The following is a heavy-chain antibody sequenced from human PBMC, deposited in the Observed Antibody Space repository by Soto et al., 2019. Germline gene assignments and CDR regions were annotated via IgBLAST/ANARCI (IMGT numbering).Heavy chain of an antibody. D-gene: IGHD3-3*01. J-gene: IGHJ6*03. CDR1: GFTFSSYW. Sequence: GGSLRLSCAASGFTFSSYWMSWVRQAPGKGLEWVANIKQDGSEKYYVDSVKGRFTISRDNAKNSLYLQMNSLRAEDTAVYYCARDFGSWGAYYDFWSGYYSRRYYMDVWGKGTTVTDSS. CDR3: ARDFGSWGAYYDFWSGYYSRRYYMDV. CDR2: IKQDGSEK. V-gene: IGHV3-7*01.